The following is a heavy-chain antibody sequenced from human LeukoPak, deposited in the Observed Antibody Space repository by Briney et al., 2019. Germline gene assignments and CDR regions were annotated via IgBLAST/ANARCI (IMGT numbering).Heavy chain of an antibody. CDR3: SGWPAPYYYYYMDV. Sequence: SEILSLTCTVSGGSISSSSYYWGWIRQPPGKGLEWIGSIYYSGSTYYNPSLKSRVTISVDTSKNQFSLKLSSVTAADTAVYYCSGWPAPYYYYYMDVWGKGTTVTISS. V-gene: IGHV4-39*01. CDR1: GGSISSSSYY. CDR2: IYYSGST. J-gene: IGHJ6*03. D-gene: IGHD6-19*01.